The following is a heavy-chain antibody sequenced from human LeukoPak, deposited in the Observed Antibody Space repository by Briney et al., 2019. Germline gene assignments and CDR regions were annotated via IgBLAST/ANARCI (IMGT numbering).Heavy chain of an antibody. J-gene: IGHJ4*02. V-gene: IGHV4-59*08. Sequence: SETLSLTCTVSGGSISSYYWSWIRQPPGKGLEWIGYIYYSGSTNYNPSLKSRVTISVDTSKNQFSLKLSSVTAADTAVYYCARHRKINVNFDYWGQGTLATVSS. CDR2: IYYSGST. CDR3: ARHRKINVNFDY. CDR1: GGSISSYY.